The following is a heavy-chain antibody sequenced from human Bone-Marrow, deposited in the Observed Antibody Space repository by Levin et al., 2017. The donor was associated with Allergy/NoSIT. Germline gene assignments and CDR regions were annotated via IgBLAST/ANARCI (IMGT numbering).Heavy chain of an antibody. CDR2: VSGGGAT. CDR3: AQEVKFGGYTYYFDN. V-gene: IGHV3-23*01. CDR1: GFTFSDYP. D-gene: IGHD3-10*01. Sequence: GESLKISCSASGFTFSDYPMTWVRQPPGKGLEWVSSVSGGGATYYADSVKGRFIISRDNSVNTLYLHMNSLRAEDTAVYYCAQEVKFGGYTYYFDNWGHGTLVTVSS. J-gene: IGHJ4*01.